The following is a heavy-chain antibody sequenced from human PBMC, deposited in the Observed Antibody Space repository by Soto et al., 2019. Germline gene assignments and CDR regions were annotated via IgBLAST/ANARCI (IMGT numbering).Heavy chain of an antibody. J-gene: IGHJ5*02. CDR2: INHSGST. CDR3: ARGNVVEQWLVPRWFDP. Sequence: PSETLSLTCAVYGGSFSGYYWSWIRQPPGKGLEWIGEINHSGSTNYNPSLKSRVTISVDTSKNQFSLKLSSVTAADTAVYYCARGNVVEQWLVPRWFDPWGQGTLVTVS. CDR1: GGSFSGYY. D-gene: IGHD6-19*01. V-gene: IGHV4-34*01.